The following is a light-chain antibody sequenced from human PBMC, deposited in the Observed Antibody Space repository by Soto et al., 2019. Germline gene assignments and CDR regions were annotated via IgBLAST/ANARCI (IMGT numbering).Light chain of an antibody. Sequence: EIVLTQSPAALSVSTGERATLSCRASQSVSSDLAWYQQKPGQSPRLLIYHASARATGVPARISGSGSGTEFTLTISSLQSEDFAVYYCQQYNNWPRTFGQGTKV. CDR3: QQYNNWPRT. CDR1: QSVSSD. J-gene: IGKJ1*01. V-gene: IGKV3-15*01. CDR2: HAS.